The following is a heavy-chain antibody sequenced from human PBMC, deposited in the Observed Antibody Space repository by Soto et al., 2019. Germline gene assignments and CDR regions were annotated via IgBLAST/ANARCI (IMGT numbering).Heavy chain of an antibody. J-gene: IGHJ4*02. CDR3: AVGATVVTPDY. V-gene: IGHV1-69*02. Sequence: QVQLAQSGAEVKMPGSSVKVSCKASGGTLNRYTISWVRQAPGQGLEWMGRIIPILGISTYAQKFQGRVTITADKSTSTAYMELSSLRSEDTAVYYCAVGATVVTPDYWGQGTLVTVSS. CDR2: IIPILGIS. CDR1: GGTLNRYT. D-gene: IGHD1-26*01.